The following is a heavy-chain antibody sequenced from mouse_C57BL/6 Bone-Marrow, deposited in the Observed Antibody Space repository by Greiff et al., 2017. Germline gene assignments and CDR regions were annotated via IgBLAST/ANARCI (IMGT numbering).Heavy chain of an antibody. CDR2: IYPGSGST. J-gene: IGHJ1*03. D-gene: IGHD2-5*01. Sequence: VQLQQSGAELVKPGASVKMSCKASGYTFTSYWITWVKQRPGQGLEWIGDIYPGSGSTNYNEKFKSKATLTADTSSSTAYMQLSSLTSEDSAVYFWARPYYSNYWYFDVWGTGTTVTVSS. CDR1: GYTFTSYW. CDR3: ARPYYSNYWYFDV. V-gene: IGHV1-55*01.